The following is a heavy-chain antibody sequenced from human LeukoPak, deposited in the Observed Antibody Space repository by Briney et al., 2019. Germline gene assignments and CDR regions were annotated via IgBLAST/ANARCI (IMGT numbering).Heavy chain of an antibody. CDR1: GFTFDDYG. CDR2: INWNGGST. D-gene: IGHD2-15*01. J-gene: IGHJ3*02. Sequence: GGSLRLSCAASGFTFDDYGMSWVRQAPGKGLEWVSGINWNGGSTGYADSVKGLFTISRDNAKNSLYLQMNSLRAEDTALYYCARDFLPLVDDAFDIWGQGTMVTVSS. V-gene: IGHV3-20*04. CDR3: ARDFLPLVDDAFDI.